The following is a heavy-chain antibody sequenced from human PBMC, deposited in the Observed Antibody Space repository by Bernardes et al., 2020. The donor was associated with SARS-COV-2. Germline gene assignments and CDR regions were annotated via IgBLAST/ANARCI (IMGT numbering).Heavy chain of an antibody. Sequence: TLYLTSTVSGGSVNNHYWSWIRQSPGTELDFIGYIYYSGSANYNPSLTRRVTMSVDTSKNQFSLIMSSVTAADTAVYYCARLLYSSQYFYMAVWGKGTTVTV. V-gene: IGHV4-59*08. CDR1: GGSVNNHY. CDR2: IYYSGSA. CDR3: ARLLYSSQYFYMAV. J-gene: IGHJ6*03. D-gene: IGHD3-3*01.